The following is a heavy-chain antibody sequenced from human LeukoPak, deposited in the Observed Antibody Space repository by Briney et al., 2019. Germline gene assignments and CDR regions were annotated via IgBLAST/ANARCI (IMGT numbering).Heavy chain of an antibody. CDR1: GFTFSSYA. D-gene: IGHD6-13*01. V-gene: IGHV3-23*01. J-gene: IGHJ5*02. CDR3: AMYSSSWRRLNNWFDP. Sequence: GGSLRLSCAASGFTFSSYAVSWVRQAPGKGLEWVSAISGSGGSTYYADSVKGRFTISRDNSKNTLYLQMNSLRAEDTAVYYCAMYSSSWRRLNNWFDPWGQGTLVTVSS. CDR2: ISGSGGST.